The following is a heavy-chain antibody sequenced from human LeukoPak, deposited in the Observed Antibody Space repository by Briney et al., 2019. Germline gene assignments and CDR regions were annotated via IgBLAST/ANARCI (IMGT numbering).Heavy chain of an antibody. CDR1: GFTFSSCS. J-gene: IGHJ4*02. CDR3: ARDLSDYGATRSDF. D-gene: IGHD4/OR15-4a*01. CDR2: ISSSSTTI. V-gene: IGHV3-48*01. Sequence: AGGSLRLSCAASGFTFSSCSMNWVRQAPGKGLDWVSYISSSSTTIYYADSVKGRFTISRDNAKNLLYLQMNSLRAEDTAVYYCARDLSDYGATRSDFWGQGTLVTVSS.